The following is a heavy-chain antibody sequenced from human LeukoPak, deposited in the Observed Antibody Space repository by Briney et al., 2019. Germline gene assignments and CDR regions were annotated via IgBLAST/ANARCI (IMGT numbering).Heavy chain of an antibody. D-gene: IGHD3-22*01. CDR3: ARSRLFRSHDAFDI. V-gene: IGHV1-58*02. CDR2: IVVGSGNT. CDR1: GFTFTSSA. J-gene: IGHJ3*02. Sequence: SVKVSCKASGFTFTSSAMQWVRQARGQRLEWIGWIVVGSGNTNYAQKFQGRVTMTRDTSTSTVYMELSSLRSEDTAVYYCARSRLFRSHDAFDIWGQGTMVTVSS.